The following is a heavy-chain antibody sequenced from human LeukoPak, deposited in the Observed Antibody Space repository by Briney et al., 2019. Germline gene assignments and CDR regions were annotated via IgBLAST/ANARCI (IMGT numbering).Heavy chain of an antibody. D-gene: IGHD2-8*01. Sequence: GGSLRLSCAASGFTFSSYWMHWVRQAPGKGLVWVSRINSDGISTSYADSVKGRFTISRDNAKNTLYVQMNSLRAEDTAVYYCARGLNGHYLNYWGQGTLVTVSS. CDR1: GFTFSSYW. CDR2: INSDGIST. J-gene: IGHJ4*02. CDR3: ARGLNGHYLNY. V-gene: IGHV3-74*01.